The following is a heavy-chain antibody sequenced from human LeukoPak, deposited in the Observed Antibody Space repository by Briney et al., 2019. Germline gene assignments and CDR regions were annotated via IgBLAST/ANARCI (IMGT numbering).Heavy chain of an antibody. V-gene: IGHV4-39*01. D-gene: IGHD1-14*01. Sequence: KTSETLSLTCTVSGGSISSSSYYWGWIRQPPGKGLEWIGSIYYGGSTYYNPSLKSRVTISVDTSKNQFSLKLSSVTAADTAVYYCARVIRHRDYFDYWGQGTLVTVSS. CDR3: ARVIRHRDYFDY. CDR1: GGSISSSSYY. J-gene: IGHJ4*02. CDR2: IYYGGST.